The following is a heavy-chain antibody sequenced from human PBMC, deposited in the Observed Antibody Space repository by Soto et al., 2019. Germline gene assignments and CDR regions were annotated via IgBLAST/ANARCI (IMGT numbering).Heavy chain of an antibody. CDR3: ARDPLLRFLEWLLEADY. Sequence: ASVKVSCKASGYTFTSYGISWVRQAPGQGLEWMGWISAYNGNTNYAQKLQGRVTMTTDTSTSTAYMELRSLRSGDTAVYYCARDPLLRFLEWLLEADYWGQGTLVTVSS. V-gene: IGHV1-18*01. CDR1: GYTFTSYG. D-gene: IGHD3-3*01. J-gene: IGHJ4*02. CDR2: ISAYNGNT.